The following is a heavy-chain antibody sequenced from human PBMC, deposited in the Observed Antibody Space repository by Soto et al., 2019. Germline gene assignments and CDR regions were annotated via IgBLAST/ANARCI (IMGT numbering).Heavy chain of an antibody. CDR3: AESAPAPPHYDYYDMDV. Sequence: EVQLLESGGGLVQPGGSLRLSCVASGLTFSYYTMSWVRQAPGKGLEGVSGISNIGDTIYYAAFVKGRFTISRDNFKNTLYLQMNSLRADDTAVYYCAESAPAPPHYDYYDMDVWGQGTTVTVSS. V-gene: IGHV3-23*01. D-gene: IGHD2-2*01. CDR1: GLTFSYYT. J-gene: IGHJ6*02. CDR2: ISNIGDTI.